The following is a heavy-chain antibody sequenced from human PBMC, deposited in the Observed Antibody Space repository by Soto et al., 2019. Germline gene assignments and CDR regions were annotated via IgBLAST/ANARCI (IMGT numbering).Heavy chain of an antibody. V-gene: IGHV1-8*01. CDR1: GYTFTSYD. CDR2: MNPNSGNT. D-gene: IGHD3-3*01. CDR3: ARVATIFGVVIGMDV. Sequence: ASLKVSCKASGYTFTSYDINWVRQATGQGLEWMGWMNPNSGNTGYAQKFQGRVTMTRNTSISTAYMELSSLRSEDTAVYYCARVATIFGVVIGMDVWGKGTTVTVSS. J-gene: IGHJ6*04.